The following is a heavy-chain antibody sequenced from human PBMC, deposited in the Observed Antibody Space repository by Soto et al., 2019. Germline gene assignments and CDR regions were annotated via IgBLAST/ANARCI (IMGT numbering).Heavy chain of an antibody. CDR1: GYSISSSNW. CDR2: IYYSGST. CDR3: ARTNLSVVRGVIMLWFDP. V-gene: IGHV4-28*01. D-gene: IGHD3-10*01. J-gene: IGHJ5*02. Sequence: PSETLALTCAVSGYSISSSNWWGWIRQPPGKGLEWIGYIYYSGSTYYNPSLKSRVTMSVDTSKNQFSLKLSSVTAVDTAVYYCARTNLSVVRGVIMLWFDPWGQGTLVTGSS.